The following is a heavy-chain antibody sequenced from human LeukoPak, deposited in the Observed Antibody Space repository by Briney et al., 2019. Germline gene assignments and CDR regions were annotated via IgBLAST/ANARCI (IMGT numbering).Heavy chain of an antibody. CDR3: AKGRAGGLYSSGWYESDY. Sequence: GGSLRLSCAASGFSFSSYGMSWVRQAPGKGLGWVSAISGSGGSTYYADSVKGRFTISRDNSKNTLYLQMNSLRAEDTAVYYCAKGRAGGLYSSGWYESDYWGQGTLVAVSS. CDR1: GFSFSSYG. D-gene: IGHD6-19*01. V-gene: IGHV3-23*01. CDR2: ISGSGGST. J-gene: IGHJ4*02.